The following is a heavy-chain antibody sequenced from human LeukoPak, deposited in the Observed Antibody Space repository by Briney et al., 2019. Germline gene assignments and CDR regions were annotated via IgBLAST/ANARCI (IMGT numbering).Heavy chain of an antibody. CDR1: GFTFSSYW. D-gene: IGHD4-17*01. CDR2: IKQDGSER. V-gene: IGHV3-7*01. CDR3: ASAHYGDYERFANLNF. J-gene: IGHJ4*02. Sequence: PGGSLRLSCAASGFTFSSYWMSWVRQAPGKGLEWVANIKQDGSERYHVDSVKGRFTIYRDNAKNSLYLQMNSLRAEDTAVYYCASAHYGDYERFANLNFRGQGTLVTVSS.